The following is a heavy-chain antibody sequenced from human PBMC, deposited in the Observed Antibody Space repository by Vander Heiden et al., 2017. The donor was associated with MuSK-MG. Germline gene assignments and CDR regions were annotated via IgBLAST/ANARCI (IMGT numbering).Heavy chain of an antibody. V-gene: IGHV4-61*02. D-gene: IGHD3-3*01. J-gene: IGHJ6*03. CDR1: GGSISSGSYY. CDR3: VRIEDYDFWRGYSNRDYYNYMDV. Sequence: VQLQESGPGLVKPSQTLSLTCTVSGGSISSGSYYWTWIRQPAGKGLEWIGRIDTSGNTNYNPSLKGRVTMAVGSSKKQFSLRLSSVTAADTAIYYCVRIEDYDFWRGYSNRDYYNYMDVWGKGTTVTVSS. CDR2: IDTSGNT.